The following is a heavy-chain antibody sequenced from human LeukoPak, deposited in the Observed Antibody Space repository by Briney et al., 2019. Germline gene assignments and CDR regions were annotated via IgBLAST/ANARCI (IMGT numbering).Heavy chain of an antibody. V-gene: IGHV5-51*01. J-gene: IGHJ5*02. D-gene: IGHD3-9*01. Sequence: GESLKISCKASGYGFTNYWVGWVRQRPGKGLEWMGIIHPADSQTRYSPSCQGHITLSVDKSNSAAYLQWSSLKASGTAIYYCARHGLFDWQMTLDHWGQGTLVSVSS. CDR3: ARHGLFDWQMTLDH. CDR1: GYGFTNYW. CDR2: IHPADSQT.